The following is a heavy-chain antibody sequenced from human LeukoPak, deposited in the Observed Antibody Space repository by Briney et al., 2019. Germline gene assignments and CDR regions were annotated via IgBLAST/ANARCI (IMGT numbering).Heavy chain of an antibody. CDR1: GDSISSYY. V-gene: IGHV4-59*01. CDR3: ARTTMVRGTYYMDV. Sequence: SETLSLTCTVSGDSISSYYWSWIRQPPEKGLEWIGCIYYSGYTNYKSSLKSRVTISVDTSKNQFSLKLSSVTAADTAVYYCARTTMVRGTYYMDVWGKGTTVTVSS. J-gene: IGHJ6*03. D-gene: IGHD3-10*01. CDR2: IYYSGYT.